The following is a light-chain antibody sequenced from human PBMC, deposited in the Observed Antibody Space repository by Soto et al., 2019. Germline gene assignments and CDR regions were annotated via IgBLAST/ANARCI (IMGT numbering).Light chain of an antibody. V-gene: IGKV1-39*01. Sequence: DIQMTQSPSSLSASVGDRVTITCRASQSISSYVNWYQQKSGKAPRLLIYAASSLQSGVPSRFSGSGSGRDFILTISSLQPEDFATYYCQQSYSTPYTFGQGTKLEIK. CDR3: QQSYSTPYT. J-gene: IGKJ2*01. CDR1: QSISSY. CDR2: AAS.